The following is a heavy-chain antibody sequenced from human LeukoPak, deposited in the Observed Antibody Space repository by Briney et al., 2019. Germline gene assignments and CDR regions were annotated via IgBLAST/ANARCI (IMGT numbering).Heavy chain of an antibody. Sequence: GRSLRLSCAASGFSFDEYAMHWVRQVPGKGLEWVSGISYSSNTIGYVDSVKGRLTISRDNAKHSLYLQMNSLRAEDTALYYCTKDRGGSSQLGDAFDVWGQGTMVSVSS. CDR1: GFSFDEYA. J-gene: IGHJ3*01. CDR2: ISYSSNTI. D-gene: IGHD4-23*01. V-gene: IGHV3-9*01. CDR3: TKDRGGSSQLGDAFDV.